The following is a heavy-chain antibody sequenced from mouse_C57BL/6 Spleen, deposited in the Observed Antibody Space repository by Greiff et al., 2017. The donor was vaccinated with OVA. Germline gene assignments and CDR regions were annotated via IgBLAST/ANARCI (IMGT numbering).Heavy chain of an antibody. CDR3: ALLLRFGSDY. J-gene: IGHJ2*01. CDR1: GYTFSSYW. V-gene: IGHV1-69*01. CDR2: IDPSDSYT. D-gene: IGHD1-1*01. Sequence: QVQLQQPGAELVVPGASVKLSCKASGYTFSSYWMHWVKQRPGQGLEWIGEIDPSDSYTNYNQKFKGKSTLTVDKSSSTAYMQLSSLTSEDSAVYYCALLLRFGSDYWGQGTTLTVSS.